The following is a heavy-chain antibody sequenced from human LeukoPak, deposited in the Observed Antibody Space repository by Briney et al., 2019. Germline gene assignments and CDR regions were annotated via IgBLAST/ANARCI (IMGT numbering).Heavy chain of an antibody. D-gene: IGHD3-10*02. CDR2: IFPSSDEI. CDR1: GFTFSDFP. CDR3: AKLRQLFTYNYFDY. J-gene: IGHJ4*02. V-gene: IGHV3-23*01. Sequence: GGSLRLSCAASGFTFSDFPMIWVRQAPGKGLEWVSSIFPSSDEIHYADSVKGRFTISRDNSKNTLYLQMNSLRAEDTAVYYCAKLRQLFTYNYFDYWGQGTLVTVSS.